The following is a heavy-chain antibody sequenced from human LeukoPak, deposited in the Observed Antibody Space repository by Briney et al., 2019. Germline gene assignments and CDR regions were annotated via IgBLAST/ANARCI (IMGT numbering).Heavy chain of an antibody. CDR3: ASTPRKIAAAGGYFDY. CDR2: IIPILGMA. Sequence: ASVKVSCKASGGTFSSYAISWVRQAPGQGLEWMGRIIPILGMANYAQKFQGRVTMTRDTSTSTVYMELSSLRSEDTAVYYCASTPRKIAAAGGYFDYWGQGTLVTASS. V-gene: IGHV1-69*04. CDR1: GGTFSSYA. J-gene: IGHJ4*02. D-gene: IGHD6-13*01.